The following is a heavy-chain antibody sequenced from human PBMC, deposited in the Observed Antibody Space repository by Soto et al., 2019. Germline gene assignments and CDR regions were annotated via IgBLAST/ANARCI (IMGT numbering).Heavy chain of an antibody. Sequence: GGSLRLSCAASGFNFSYHYMNWIRQAPGKGLEWVSYISGSSRYTNFADSVKGRFTISRDNAKNSLYLQMNSLRAEDTAVYYCARHTSGWHYYDYWGQGTPVTVSS. CDR2: ISGSSRYT. V-gene: IGHV3-11*06. CDR1: GFNFSYHY. D-gene: IGHD6-19*01. CDR3: ARHTSGWHYYDY. J-gene: IGHJ4*02.